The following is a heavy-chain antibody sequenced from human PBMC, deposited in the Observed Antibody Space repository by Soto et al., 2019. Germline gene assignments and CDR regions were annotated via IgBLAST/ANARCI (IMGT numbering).Heavy chain of an antibody. CDR2: IYYGGST. V-gene: IGHV4-59*08. J-gene: IGHJ4*02. CDR3: AKNWNWGSLVH. Sequence: SETLSLTCTASGDSISTDYWSWIRQSPGKGLEWIGFIYYGGSTNYNPSLKSRVTISVDTPKNQFSLKLSSVTAADTAVYYCAKNWNWGSLVHWGQGTLVTVSS. D-gene: IGHD7-27*01. CDR1: GDSISTDY.